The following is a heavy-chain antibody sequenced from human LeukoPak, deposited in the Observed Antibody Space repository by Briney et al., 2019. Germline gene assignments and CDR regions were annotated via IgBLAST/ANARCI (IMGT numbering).Heavy chain of an antibody. CDR3: ARPPILRDYYDSSGPSDY. D-gene: IGHD3-22*01. V-gene: IGHV3-74*01. J-gene: IGHJ4*02. CDR1: GFTFSSYW. Sequence: PGGSLRLSCAASGFTFSSYWMHWVRQAPGKGLVWVSRINSDGSSTSYADSVKGRFTISRDNAKNTLYLQMNSLRAEDTAVYYCARPPILRDYYDSSGPSDYWGQGTLVTVSS. CDR2: INSDGSST.